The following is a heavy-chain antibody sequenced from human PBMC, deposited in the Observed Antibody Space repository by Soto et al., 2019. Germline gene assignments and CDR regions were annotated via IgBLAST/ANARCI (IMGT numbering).Heavy chain of an antibody. D-gene: IGHD3-22*01. Sequence: GGSLRLSCTASGFTFSGYSMNWVRQAPGKGLEWISYISTGSGTIYYADSVKGRFTISRDNAKNSLYLQMNSLRDEDTAVYYCAREGYYDSSGYYTYYFDYWGQGNLVTVSS. J-gene: IGHJ4*02. V-gene: IGHV3-48*02. CDR3: AREGYYDSSGYYTYYFDY. CDR2: ISTGSGTI. CDR1: GFTFSGYS.